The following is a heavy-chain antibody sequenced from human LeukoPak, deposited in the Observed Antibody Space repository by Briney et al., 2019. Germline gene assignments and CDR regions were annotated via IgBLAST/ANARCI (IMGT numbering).Heavy chain of an antibody. CDR2: INHSGST. V-gene: IGHV4-34*01. Sequence: SETLSLTCAVYGGSFSGYYWSWIRQPPGKGLEWMGEINHSGSTNYNPSLKSRVTISLDTSKNQFSLKLSSVTAADTAVYYCARARGFWSGYQPNAFDIWGQGTMVTVSS. CDR1: GGSFSGYY. D-gene: IGHD3-3*01. J-gene: IGHJ3*02. CDR3: ARARGFWSGYQPNAFDI.